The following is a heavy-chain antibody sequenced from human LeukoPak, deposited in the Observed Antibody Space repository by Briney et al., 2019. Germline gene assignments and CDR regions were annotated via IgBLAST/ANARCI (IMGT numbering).Heavy chain of an antibody. CDR1: GGSFSGYY. CDR3: ARVVEYYDSSGYRPHAFDI. J-gene: IGHJ3*02. Sequence: SETLSLTCAVYGGSFSGYYWGWTRQPPGKGLEWFGSISYSGGTAYNPSLRSRVTISVDTSKNQFSLKVNSVTAADTAVYYCARVVEYYDSSGYRPHAFDIWGQGTLVTVSS. CDR2: ISYSGGT. D-gene: IGHD3-22*01. V-gene: IGHV4-34*01.